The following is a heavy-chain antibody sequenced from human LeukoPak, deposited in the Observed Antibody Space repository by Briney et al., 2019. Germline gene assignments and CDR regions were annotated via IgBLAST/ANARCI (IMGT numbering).Heavy chain of an antibody. CDR1: GGSFSGYY. Sequence: SETLSLTSAVYGGSFSGYYWSWIRQPPGKGLEWMGEINHSGSTNYNPSLKSRVTISVDTSKNQFSLKLSSVTAADTAVYYCARDRDGYNSNWFDPWGQGTLVTVSS. J-gene: IGHJ5*02. D-gene: IGHD5-24*01. CDR3: ARDRDGYNSNWFDP. CDR2: INHSGST. V-gene: IGHV4-34*01.